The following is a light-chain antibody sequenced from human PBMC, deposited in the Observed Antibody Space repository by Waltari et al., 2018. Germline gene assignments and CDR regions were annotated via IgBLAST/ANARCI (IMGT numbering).Light chain of an antibody. V-gene: IGKV1-39*01. CDR2: AAS. J-gene: IGKJ1*01. CDR1: QNIGIY. Sequence: DIQMTQSPSSLSASVGDRVTMTGRASQNIGIYLNWYQQKPGKAPKLLIYAASSLQSVVPSRFSGSGSGTDFTLTISSLQPEDFATYYCQQSHNTPWTFGQGTKVEIK. CDR3: QQSHNTPWT.